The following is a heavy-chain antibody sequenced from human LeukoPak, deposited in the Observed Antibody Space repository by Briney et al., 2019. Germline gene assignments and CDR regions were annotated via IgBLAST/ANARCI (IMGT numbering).Heavy chain of an antibody. J-gene: IGHJ4*02. Sequence: GASVKVSCRASGYTFTSYDFDWVRQAPGQGLEWIGWMNPNSGNTGYAQKFQGRVSMTRDTSTSTAYMELSSLTSEDTAVYYCARGPRDTGNFDYWGQGTQVTVSS. CDR1: GYTFTSYD. V-gene: IGHV1-8*01. D-gene: IGHD5-18*01. CDR2: MNPNSGNT. CDR3: ARGPRDTGNFDY.